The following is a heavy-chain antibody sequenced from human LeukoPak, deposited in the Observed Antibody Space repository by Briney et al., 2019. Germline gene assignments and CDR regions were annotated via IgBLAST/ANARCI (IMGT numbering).Heavy chain of an antibody. CDR3: ARDNSVRDEAWWFNP. CDR1: GFTFSDYN. Sequence: GGSLRLSCAASGFTFSDYNMRWIRQAPGKGLEWVSSISRSGSTKYYADSVKGRFTISRDNAKNSLFLQMNSLRAEDTAVYYCARDNSVRDEAWWFNPWGQGTLVTVSS. J-gene: IGHJ5*02. CDR2: ISRSGSTK. D-gene: IGHD5-24*01. V-gene: IGHV3-11*01.